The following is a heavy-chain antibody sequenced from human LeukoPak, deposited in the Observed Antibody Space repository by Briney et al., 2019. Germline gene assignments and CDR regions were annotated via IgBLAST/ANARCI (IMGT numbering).Heavy chain of an antibody. CDR1: GFAFSSYE. V-gene: IGHV3-48*03. J-gene: IGHJ4*02. Sequence: GGSLRLSCAASGFAFSSYEMNWVRQAPGKGLEWVSYISGSGSTIYYADSVKGRFTISRDNAKNSLYLQMNSLRAEDTAVYYCARDSIAAAGFDYWGQGTLVTVSS. CDR3: ARDSIAAAGFDY. CDR2: ISGSGSTI. D-gene: IGHD6-13*01.